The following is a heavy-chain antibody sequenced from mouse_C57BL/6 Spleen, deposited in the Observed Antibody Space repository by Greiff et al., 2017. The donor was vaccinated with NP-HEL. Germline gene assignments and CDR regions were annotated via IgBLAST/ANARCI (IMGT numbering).Heavy chain of an antibody. V-gene: IGHV7-3*01. Sequence: EVKLVESGGGLVQPGGSLSLSCAASGFTFTDYYMSWVRQPPGKALEWLGFIRNKANGYTTEYSASVKGRFTISRDNSQSFLYLQMNALRAEDSATYYCARYLPYDYDGGYAMDYWGQGTSVTVSS. D-gene: IGHD2-4*01. CDR3: ARYLPYDYDGGYAMDY. CDR1: GFTFTDYY. J-gene: IGHJ4*01. CDR2: IRNKANGYTT.